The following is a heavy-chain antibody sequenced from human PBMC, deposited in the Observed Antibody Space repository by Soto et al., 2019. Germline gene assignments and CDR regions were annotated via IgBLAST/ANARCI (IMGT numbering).Heavy chain of an antibody. CDR1: GYTFTGYY. Sequence: ASVKVSCKASGYTFTGYYMHWVRQAPGQGLEWMGWINPNSGGTNYAQKFQGWVTMTRDTSISTAYMELSRLRSDDTAVYYCARGTVARYDAFDIWGQGTMVTVSS. D-gene: IGHD6-19*01. V-gene: IGHV1-2*04. CDR3: ARGTVARYDAFDI. J-gene: IGHJ3*02. CDR2: INPNSGGT.